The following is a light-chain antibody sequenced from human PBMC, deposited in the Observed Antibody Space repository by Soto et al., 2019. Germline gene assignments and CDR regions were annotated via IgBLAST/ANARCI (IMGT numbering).Light chain of an antibody. V-gene: IGLV3-21*02. Sequence: SYVLTQPPSVSVAPGQTARITCGGNNIGGKSVHWYQQKPGQAPVLVVYDDGDRPSGIPARFSGSKSGNTATLTISRVEAGDEADYYCQVWDSVNDVVFGGGTKLTVL. J-gene: IGLJ2*01. CDR1: NIGGKS. CDR3: QVWDSVNDVV. CDR2: DDG.